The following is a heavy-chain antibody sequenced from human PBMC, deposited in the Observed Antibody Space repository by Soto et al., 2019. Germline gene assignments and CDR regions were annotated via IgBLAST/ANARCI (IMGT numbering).Heavy chain of an antibody. J-gene: IGHJ4*02. CDR1: GGSINSYC. CDR2: IFDSSNA. D-gene: IGHD4-4*01. V-gene: IGHV4-59*08. CDR3: ARHLRTTVAKFYFDN. Sequence: QVQLQESGPGLVKPSETLSLTCTVSGGSINSYCWSWIRQPPGKGLEWIAYIFDSSNANYNPSLNSRVTRSVDTSKNQVSLKLTSVTAADTAVYYCARHLRTTVAKFYFDNWGQGALVTVSS.